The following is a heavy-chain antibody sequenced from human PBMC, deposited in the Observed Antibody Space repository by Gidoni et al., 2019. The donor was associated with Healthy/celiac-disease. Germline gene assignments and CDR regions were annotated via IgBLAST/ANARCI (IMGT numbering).Heavy chain of an antibody. V-gene: IGHV4-39*01. CDR2: IYYSGST. J-gene: IGHJ4*02. D-gene: IGHD2-2*01. CDR3: RHCSSTSCFYDY. Sequence: QLQLQESGPGLVKPSETLSLTCTVSGGSISSSSYYWGWIRQPPGKGLEWIGSIYYSGSTYYNPSLKSRVTISVDTSKNQFSLKLSSVTAAGTAVYYCRHCSSTSCFYDYLGQGTLVTVSS. CDR1: GGSISSSSYY.